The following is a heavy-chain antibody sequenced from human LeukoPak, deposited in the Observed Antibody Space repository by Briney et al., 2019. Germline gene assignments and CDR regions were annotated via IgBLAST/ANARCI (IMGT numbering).Heavy chain of an antibody. V-gene: IGHV4-39*01. CDR3: ASLLNGGVSHWFDP. Sequence: SETLSLTCTVSGVSISSSNTYWGWIRQPPGKGLEWIATIYYSGSTYYNPSLKRRVTMSVDASKNQFSLTLSSVTAADTAVYYCASLLNGGVSHWFDPWGQGTLVTVSS. J-gene: IGHJ5*02. CDR2: IYYSGST. D-gene: IGHD7-27*01. CDR1: GVSISSSNTY.